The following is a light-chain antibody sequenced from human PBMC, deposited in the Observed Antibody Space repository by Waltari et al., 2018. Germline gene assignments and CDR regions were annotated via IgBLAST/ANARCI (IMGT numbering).Light chain of an antibody. J-gene: IGLJ2*01. V-gene: IGLV2-14*03. CDR1: GSAVGASDS. CDR3: SSQTLDGVVL. CDR2: DVT. Sequence: QSALTQPASVSGSPGQSITISCSGIGSAVGASDSVSWYQHHPGKAPQVIIYDVTNRPSGVSDRFSASKSANTASLTISGLQPEDEGDYYCSSQTLDGVVLFGRGTKLTVL.